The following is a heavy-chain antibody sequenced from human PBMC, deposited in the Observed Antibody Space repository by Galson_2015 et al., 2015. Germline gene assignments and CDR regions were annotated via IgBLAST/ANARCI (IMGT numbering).Heavy chain of an antibody. CDR1: GFTFSSYW. D-gene: IGHD4-23*01. V-gene: IGHV3-7*01. J-gene: IGHJ4*02. CDR2: IKQDGSEK. Sequence: SLRLSCAASGFTFSSYWMSWVRQAPGKGLEWVANIKQDGSEKYYVDSVKGRLTISRDNAKNSLYLQMNSLRAEDTAVYYCARDVYGGNLDYWGQGTLVTVSS. CDR3: ARDVYGGNLDY.